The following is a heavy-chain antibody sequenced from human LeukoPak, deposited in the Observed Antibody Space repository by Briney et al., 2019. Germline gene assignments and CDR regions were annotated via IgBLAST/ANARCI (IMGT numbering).Heavy chain of an antibody. CDR2: IIPNFGTA. J-gene: IGHJ4*02. CDR1: GGTFSSYA. CDR3: ARVAQHGTAGVRGVMPYDY. Sequence: ASVKVSCKASGGTFSSYAISWVRQAPGQGLEWMGRIIPNFGTANYAQKLQGRVTVTADKSTSTAYMELSSLRSEDTAVYYCARVAQHGTAGVRGVMPYDYWGQGTLVTVSS. V-gene: IGHV1-69*06. D-gene: IGHD3-10*01.